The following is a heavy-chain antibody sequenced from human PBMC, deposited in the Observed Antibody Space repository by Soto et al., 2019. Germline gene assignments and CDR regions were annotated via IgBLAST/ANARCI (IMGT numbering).Heavy chain of an antibody. CDR1: GVSISTSPHY. V-gene: IGHV4-39*01. CDR3: ARSEMATILGVMD. CDR2: IYYGGST. Sequence: QLQLQESGPGLVKSSETLSLTCSVSGVSISTSPHYWGWIRQPPGKALEWIGNIYYGGSTYYNPSLKSRLTISVDVSKDQFSLRLSAVTAADTARYYCARSEMATILGVMDWGQGTLVTVSS. D-gene: IGHD3-3*01. J-gene: IGHJ4*02.